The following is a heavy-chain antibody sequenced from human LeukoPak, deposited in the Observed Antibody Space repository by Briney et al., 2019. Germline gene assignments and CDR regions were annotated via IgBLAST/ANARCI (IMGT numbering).Heavy chain of an antibody. CDR2: INAFGSAT. J-gene: IGHJ4*02. CDR3: AKEKSFTGPAYD. V-gene: IGHV3-23*01. D-gene: IGHD1-14*01. Sequence: GGSLRLSCAASGFSPNNDAMSTVRQAPGKGLEWISDINAFGSATYYAKSVKGRFTISRDNSNNILYLQMNSLRVEDTALYCCAKEKSFTGPAYDWGQGKPVTVSS. CDR1: GFSPNNDA.